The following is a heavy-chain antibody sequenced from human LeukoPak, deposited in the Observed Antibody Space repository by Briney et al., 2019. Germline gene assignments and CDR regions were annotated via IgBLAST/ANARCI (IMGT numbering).Heavy chain of an antibody. CDR3: ARGALSIVY. V-gene: IGHV4-61*02. D-gene: IGHD3-16*02. CDR2: ISNSGST. J-gene: IGHJ4*02. CDR1: GGSISSGNYY. Sequence: SETLSLTCTVSGGSISSGNYYWNWIRQPAGKGLEWIGRISNSGSTNYNPPLKSRVTISVDTSKNQVSLNLSSVTAADTAVYYCARGALSIVYWGQGTLVTVSS.